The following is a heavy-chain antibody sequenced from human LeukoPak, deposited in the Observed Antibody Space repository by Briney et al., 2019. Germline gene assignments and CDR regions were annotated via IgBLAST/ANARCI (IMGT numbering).Heavy chain of an antibody. V-gene: IGHV1-2*02. CDR2: INPNSGAT. CDR3: AMSQPMVRGVMSWFDP. Sequence: EASVKVSCKASGYTFTGYFLHWVRQAPGHGLEWMGWINPNSGATNYAQKFQGRVTMTRDTSISTAYMELSRLRSDDTAVYYCAMSQPMVRGVMSWFDPWGQGTLVTVSS. CDR1: GYTFTGYF. D-gene: IGHD3-10*01. J-gene: IGHJ5*02.